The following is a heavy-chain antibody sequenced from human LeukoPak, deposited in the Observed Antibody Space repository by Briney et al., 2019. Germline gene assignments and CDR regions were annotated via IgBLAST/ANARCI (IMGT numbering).Heavy chain of an antibody. CDR1: GFRFSDYY. Sequence: GGSLRLSCAASGFRFSDYYMSWIRQAPGKGLEWISHISGTSNTIYYAASVKGRFTISRDNAKNSLDLQMSSLRVEDTAVYYCARDHGITMIVEGKDDYWGQGTLVTVSS. V-gene: IGHV3-11*04. CDR2: ISGTSNTI. CDR3: ARDHGITMIVEGKDDY. J-gene: IGHJ4*02. D-gene: IGHD3-22*01.